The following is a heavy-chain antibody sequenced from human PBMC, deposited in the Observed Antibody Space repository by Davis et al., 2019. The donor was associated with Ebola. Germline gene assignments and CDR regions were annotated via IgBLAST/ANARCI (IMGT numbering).Heavy chain of an antibody. D-gene: IGHD3-3*01. CDR3: ARGRFTISGVDGAADY. V-gene: IGHV4-34*01. J-gene: IGHJ4*02. Sequence: SETLSLTCAVYGGSFSGYYWSWIRQPPGKGLEWIGEINHSGSTNYNPSLKSRVTISVDTSKNQFSLKLSSVTAADTAVYYCARGRFTISGVDGAADYWGQGTLVTVSS. CDR2: INHSGST. CDR1: GGSFSGYY.